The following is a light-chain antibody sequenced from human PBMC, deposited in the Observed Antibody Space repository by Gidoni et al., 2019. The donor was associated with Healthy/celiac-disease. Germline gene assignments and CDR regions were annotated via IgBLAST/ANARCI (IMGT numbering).Light chain of an antibody. CDR2: VAS. V-gene: IGKV1-27*01. J-gene: IGKJ4*01. Sequence: IHMTQSPSSLSASVGDRVTITCRASQGISNFLAWYQQKPGKVPKLLIYVASTLQSGFPSRFSGSGSGTDFTLPISSMQPEDVATYYCKKYNSAPLTFGGGTKVEIK. CDR3: KKYNSAPLT. CDR1: QGISNF.